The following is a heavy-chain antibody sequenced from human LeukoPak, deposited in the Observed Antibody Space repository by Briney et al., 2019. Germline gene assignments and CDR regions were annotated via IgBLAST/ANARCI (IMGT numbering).Heavy chain of an antibody. Sequence: NPSETLSLTCTVSGGSISSYYWSWIRQPPGKGLEWIGYIYYSGSTYYNPSLKSRVTISVDTSKNQFSLKLSSVTAADTAVYYCATDKVPAAPSGDYGMDVWGQGTTVTASS. CDR2: IYYSGST. CDR1: GGSISSYY. J-gene: IGHJ6*02. CDR3: ATDKVPAAPSGDYGMDV. V-gene: IGHV4-30-4*01. D-gene: IGHD2-2*01.